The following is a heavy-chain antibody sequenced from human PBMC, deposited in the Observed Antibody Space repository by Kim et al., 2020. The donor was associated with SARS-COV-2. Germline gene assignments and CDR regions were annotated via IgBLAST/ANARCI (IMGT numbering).Heavy chain of an antibody. D-gene: IGHD1-26*01. CDR3: ARQRRTSGNYDVDY. V-gene: IGHV4-39*01. J-gene: IGHJ4*01. Sequence: SETLSLTCTVSGGSISSSSFYWGWIRQPPGKGLEWIGNIHHTGSTYYTPSLKSRVTISVDTSKNQFALKLSSVSAADTAVHYCARQRRTSGNYDVDYWG. CDR2: IHHTGST. CDR1: GGSISSSSFY.